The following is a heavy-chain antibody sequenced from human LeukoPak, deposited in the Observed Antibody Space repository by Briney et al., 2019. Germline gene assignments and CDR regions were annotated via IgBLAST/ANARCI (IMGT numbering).Heavy chain of an antibody. CDR3: ARGRMNLYYYDSSGYRGDWFDP. V-gene: IGHV1-69*05. D-gene: IGHD3-22*01. CDR2: IIPIFGTA. Sequence: GASVKVSCKASGGTFSSYAISWVRQAPGQGLEWMGGIIPIFGTASYAQKFQGRVTITTDESTSTAYMELSSLRSEDTAVYYCARGRMNLYYYDSSGYRGDWFDPWGQETLVTVSS. CDR1: GGTFSSYA. J-gene: IGHJ5*02.